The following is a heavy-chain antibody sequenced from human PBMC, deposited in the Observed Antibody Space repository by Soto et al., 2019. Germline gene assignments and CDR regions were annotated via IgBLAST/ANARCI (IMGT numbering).Heavy chain of an antibody. CDR2: IYNSGRT. D-gene: IGHD2-2*01. J-gene: IGHJ4*02. V-gene: IGHV4-39*01. CDR3: ARHPVYATGWQIDY. Sequence: PSETLSLTCTVSGGSISSNIYHWGWIRQPPGKGLEWIGRIYNSGRTYYNASLKSRVSISIDTSKNQFSPKLTSVTAADTAVYYCARHPVYATGWQIDYWGQGALVTVSS. CDR1: GGSISSNIYH.